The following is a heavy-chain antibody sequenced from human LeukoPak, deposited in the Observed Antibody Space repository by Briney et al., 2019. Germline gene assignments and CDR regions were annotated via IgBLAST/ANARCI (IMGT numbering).Heavy chain of an antibody. V-gene: IGHV4-39*01. CDR1: GGSISGSSYY. CDR2: IYYSGST. D-gene: IGHD2-15*01. CDR3: ARQGSWFDP. J-gene: IGHJ5*02. Sequence: SETLSLTCTVSGGSISGSSYYWGWIRQPPGKGLEWVGSIYYSGSTYYNPSLKSRVTISVDTSKNQFSLKLSSVTAADTAVYYCARQGSWFDPWGQGTLVTVSS.